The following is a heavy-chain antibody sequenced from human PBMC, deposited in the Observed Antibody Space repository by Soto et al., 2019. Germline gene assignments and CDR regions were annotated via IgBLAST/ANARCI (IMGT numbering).Heavy chain of an antibody. CDR3: ANFWHIAARHNWFDT. CDR2: ISGSGGST. CDR1: EVTFSSYS. J-gene: IGHJ5*02. V-gene: IGHV3-23*01. Sequence: PXGSLRLSWAASEVTFSSYSLSWVRQAPGKGLEWVSAISGSGGSTYYADSVKGRFTISRDNSKNTLYLQMNSLRAEDTAVYYCANFWHIAARHNWFDTWGQGTLVTVSS. D-gene: IGHD6-6*01.